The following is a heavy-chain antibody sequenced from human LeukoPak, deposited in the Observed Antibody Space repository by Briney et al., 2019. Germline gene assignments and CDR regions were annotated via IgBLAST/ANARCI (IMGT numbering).Heavy chain of an antibody. D-gene: IGHD2-15*01. CDR3: ARRGYCSGGSCYSGVWFDP. CDR1: GYSFTSYW. CDR2: VYPVDSDT. Sequence: GESLKISCKGSGYSFTSYWIGWVRQMPGKGLEWMGIVYPVDSDTRYSPSFQGQVTISADKSISTAYLQWSSMKASDTAMYYCARRGYCSGGSCYSGVWFDPWGQGTLVTVSS. V-gene: IGHV5-51*01. J-gene: IGHJ5*02.